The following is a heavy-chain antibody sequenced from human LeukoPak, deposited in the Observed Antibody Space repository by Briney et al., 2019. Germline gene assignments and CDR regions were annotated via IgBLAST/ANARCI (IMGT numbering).Heavy chain of an antibody. J-gene: IGHJ5*02. CDR2: IKQDGSEK. CDR3: ARDSNYDFWSGYYDPDNWFDP. Sequence: GGSLRLSCAASGFTFSSYWMSWVRQAPGKGLEWVANIKQDGSEKYYVDSVKGRFTISRDNAKNPLYLRMNSLRAEDTAVYYCARDSNYDFWSGYYDPDNWFDPWGQGTLVTVSS. D-gene: IGHD3-3*01. V-gene: IGHV3-7*01. CDR1: GFTFSSYW.